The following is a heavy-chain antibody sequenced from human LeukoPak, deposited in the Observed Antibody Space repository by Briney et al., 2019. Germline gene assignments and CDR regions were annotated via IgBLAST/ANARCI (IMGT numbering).Heavy chain of an antibody. V-gene: IGHV4-34*01. CDR2: INHSGST. CDR1: GGSFSGYY. J-gene: IGHJ5*02. CDR3: ARGLGGFDP. Sequence: PSETLSLTCAVYGGSFSGYYWSWIRQTPGKGLEWIGEINHSGSTNYNPSLKSRVTISVDTSKNQFSLKLSSVTAADTAVYYCARGLGGFDPWGQGTLVTVSS.